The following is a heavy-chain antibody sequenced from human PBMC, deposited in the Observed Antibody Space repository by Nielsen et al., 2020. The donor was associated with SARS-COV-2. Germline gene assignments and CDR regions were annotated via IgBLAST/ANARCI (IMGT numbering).Heavy chain of an antibody. CDR3: ARDSSGTYRRVDY. V-gene: IGHV1-46*01. CDR2: INPTNGGT. J-gene: IGHJ4*02. CDR1: GYTFTNNY. D-gene: IGHD3-22*01. Sequence: ASVKVSCKASGYTFTNNYMHWVRQAPGQGLEWMGLINPTNGGTTYAQKFQGRVTMTRDTSTSTVYMELSSLRSDVTAVYYCARDSSGTYRRVDYWGQGTLVTVSS.